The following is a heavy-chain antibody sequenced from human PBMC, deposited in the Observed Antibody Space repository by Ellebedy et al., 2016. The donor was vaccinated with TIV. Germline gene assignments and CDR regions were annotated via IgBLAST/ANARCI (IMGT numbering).Heavy chain of an antibody. Sequence: AASVKVSCKASGYTFTSYDINWVRQATGQGLEWMGWMNPNSGNTGYAQKFQGRVTMTRNTSISTAYMELSSLRSEDTAVYYCARGLGSGWSSLAYWFDPWGQGTLVTVSS. V-gene: IGHV1-8*01. CDR3: ARGLGSGWSSLAYWFDP. CDR1: GYTFTSYD. CDR2: MNPNSGNT. D-gene: IGHD6-19*01. J-gene: IGHJ5*02.